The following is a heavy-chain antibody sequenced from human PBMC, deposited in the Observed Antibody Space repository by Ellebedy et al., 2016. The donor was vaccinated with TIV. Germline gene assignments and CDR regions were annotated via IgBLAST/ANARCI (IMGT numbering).Heavy chain of an antibody. CDR2: IYHSGST. Sequence: SETLSLTCAVSDGSISSSNWWSWVRQPPGKGLEWIGEIYHSGSTNYNPSLKSRVTISVDKSKNQFSLKLSSVTAADTAVYYCARGTYSSGWYVGTYYFDYWGQGTLVTVSS. J-gene: IGHJ4*02. D-gene: IGHD6-19*01. V-gene: IGHV4-4*02. CDR3: ARGTYSSGWYVGTYYFDY. CDR1: DGSISSSNW.